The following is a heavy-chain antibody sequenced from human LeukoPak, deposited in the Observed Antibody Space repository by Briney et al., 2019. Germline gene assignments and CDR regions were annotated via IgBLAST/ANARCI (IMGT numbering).Heavy chain of an antibody. CDR3: ARGKYYDSSGQEADY. V-gene: IGHV4-59*01. J-gene: IGHJ4*02. CDR1: GGSISNYY. CDR2: IYYSGST. D-gene: IGHD3-22*01. Sequence: PSETLSLTCTVSGGSISNYYWSWIRQPPGKGLEWIGYIYYSGSTNYNPSLKSRVTISVDTSKNQFSLKLSSVTAADTAVYYCARGKYYDSSGQEADYWGQGTLVTVSS.